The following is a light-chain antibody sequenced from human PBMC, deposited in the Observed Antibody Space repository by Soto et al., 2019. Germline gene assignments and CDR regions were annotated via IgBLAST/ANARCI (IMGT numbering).Light chain of an antibody. CDR2: KAS. CDR3: QHYNSYSEA. J-gene: IGKJ1*01. Sequence: DIQMTQSPSSLSASLGDRVTITCVASQSISSYLNWYQQKPGKAPKLLIYKASTLKSGVPSRFSGSGSGTEFTLTISSLQPDDFATYYCQHYNSYSEAFGQGTKVDI. V-gene: IGKV1-5*03. CDR1: QSISSY.